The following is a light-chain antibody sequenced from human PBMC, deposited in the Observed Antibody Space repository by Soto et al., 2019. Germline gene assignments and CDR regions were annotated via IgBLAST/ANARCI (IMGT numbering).Light chain of an antibody. CDR1: SSDIGAYDY. V-gene: IGLV2-14*03. CDR2: EVR. Sequence: QSALTQPASVSGSPGQSITISCTGTSSDIGAYDYVSWFQQYSGKAPTLIIYEVRFRPSGVSNRFSGSKSGNTASLTISGLQAEDEADYYCSSYTSSSTLLYVFGTGTKLTVL. J-gene: IGLJ1*01. CDR3: SSYTSSSTLLYV.